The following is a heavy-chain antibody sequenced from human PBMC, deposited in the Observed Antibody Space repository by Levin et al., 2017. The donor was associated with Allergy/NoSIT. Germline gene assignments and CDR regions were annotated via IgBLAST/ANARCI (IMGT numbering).Heavy chain of an antibody. Sequence: SETLSLTCAVYGGSFSGYYWSWIRQPPGKGLEWIGEINHSGSTNYNPSLKSRVTISVDTSKNQFSLKLSSVTAADTAVYYCARRFCIAAPCSWFDPWGQGTLVTVSS. CDR2: INHSGST. D-gene: IGHD6-13*01. V-gene: IGHV4-34*01. CDR1: GGSFSGYY. CDR3: ARRFCIAAPCSWFDP. J-gene: IGHJ5*02.